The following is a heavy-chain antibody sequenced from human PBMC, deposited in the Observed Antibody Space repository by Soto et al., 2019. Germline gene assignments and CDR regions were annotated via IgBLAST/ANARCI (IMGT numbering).Heavy chain of an antibody. D-gene: IGHD5-12*01. V-gene: IGHV3-21*01. CDR3: AREDGRVAIDS. CDR2: ISSSSSYI. CDR1: GVTFSSYS. J-gene: IGHJ5*01. Sequence: GGSLRLSCAASGVTFSSYSMNWVRQAPGKGLEWVSSISSSSSYIYYADSVKGRFTISRDNAKNSLYLQMNSLRAEDTAVYYCAREDGRVAIDSWGQGTLVTVSS.